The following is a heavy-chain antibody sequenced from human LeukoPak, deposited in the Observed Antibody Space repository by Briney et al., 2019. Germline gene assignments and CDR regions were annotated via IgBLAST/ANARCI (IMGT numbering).Heavy chain of an antibody. CDR3: ARGPQWRGDYYYMDV. CDR1: GYSFTNFD. Sequence: ASVKVSCTASGYSFTNFDINWVRQATGQGLEWMGWMNPNSGNKGYAQKFQGRVTMTMNTSITTAYMELSSLRSEDTAVYYCARGPQWRGDYYYMDVWGRGTTVTVSS. V-gene: IGHV1-8*01. D-gene: IGHD6-19*01. J-gene: IGHJ6*03. CDR2: MNPNSGNK.